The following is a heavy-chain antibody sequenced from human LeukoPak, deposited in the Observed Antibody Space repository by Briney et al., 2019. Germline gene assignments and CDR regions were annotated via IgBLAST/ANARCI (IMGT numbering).Heavy chain of an antibody. J-gene: IGHJ3*02. CDR3: ARSRYSSGWYGNGAFDI. CDR2: IYYSGST. CDR1: GGSISSYY. Sequence: SETLSLTCTVSGGSISSYYWSWIRQPPGKGLEWIGYIYYSGSTNYNTSLKSRVTISVDTSKNQFSLKLSSVTAADTAVYYCARSRYSSGWYGNGAFDIWGQGTMVTVSS. V-gene: IGHV4-59*01. D-gene: IGHD6-19*01.